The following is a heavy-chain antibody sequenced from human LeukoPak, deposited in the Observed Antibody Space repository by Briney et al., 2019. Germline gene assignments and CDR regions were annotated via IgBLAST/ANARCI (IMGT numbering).Heavy chain of an antibody. CDR3: ASGAGDYYDSSGYYY. V-gene: IGHV4-59*08. J-gene: IGHJ4*02. CDR1: GGSVGRSY. Sequence: SETLSLTCTVSGGSVGRSYWSWIRQPPGKGLEWIGYIYYSGSTNYNPSLKSRVTISVDTSKNQFSLKLSSVTAADTAVYYCASGAGDYYDSSGYYYWGQGTLVTVSS. CDR2: IYYSGST. D-gene: IGHD3-22*01.